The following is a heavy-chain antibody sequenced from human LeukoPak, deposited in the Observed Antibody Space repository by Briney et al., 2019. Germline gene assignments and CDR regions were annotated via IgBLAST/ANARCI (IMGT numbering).Heavy chain of an antibody. Sequence: PSQTLSLTCTVSGGSISSGAYYWSWIRQHPGMGLEWIGYIYYSGSTYYNPSLKSRGTMSVDTSQNQFSLRLSFVTAADTAVYYCARLLVRGALYYFDNWGQETLVTVSS. V-gene: IGHV4-31*03. J-gene: IGHJ4*02. CDR2: IYYSGST. D-gene: IGHD3-10*01. CDR3: ARLLVRGALYYFDN. CDR1: GGSISSGAYY.